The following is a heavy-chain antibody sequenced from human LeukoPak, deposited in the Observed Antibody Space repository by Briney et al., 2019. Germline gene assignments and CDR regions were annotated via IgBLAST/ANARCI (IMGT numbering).Heavy chain of an antibody. CDR3: AREGVVPAAIRGNWFDP. V-gene: IGHV4-61*01. CDR2: IYYSGST. Sequence: SETLSLTCTVSGGSISSSSYYWGWIRQPPGKGLEWIGYIYYSGSTNYNPSLKSRVTISVDTSKNQFSLKLSSVTAADTAVYYCAREGVVPAAIRGNWFDPWGQGTLVTVSS. D-gene: IGHD2-2*02. J-gene: IGHJ5*02. CDR1: GGSISSSSYY.